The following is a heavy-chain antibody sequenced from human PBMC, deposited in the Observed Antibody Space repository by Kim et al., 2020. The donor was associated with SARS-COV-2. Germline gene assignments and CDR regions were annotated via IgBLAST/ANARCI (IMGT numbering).Heavy chain of an antibody. D-gene: IGHD3-22*01. V-gene: IGHV4-31*03. CDR1: GGSISSGGYY. J-gene: IGHJ3*02. CDR3: ARFRITMIVVVDAFDI. Sequence: SETLSLTCTVSGGSISSGGYYWSWIRQHPGKGLEWIGYIYYSGSTYYNPSLKSRVTISVDTSKNQFSLKLSSVTAADTAVYYCARFRITMIVVVDAFDIWGQGTMVTVSS. CDR2: IYYSGST.